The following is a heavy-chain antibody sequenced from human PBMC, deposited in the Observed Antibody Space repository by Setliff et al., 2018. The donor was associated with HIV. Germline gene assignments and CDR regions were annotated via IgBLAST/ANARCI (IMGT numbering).Heavy chain of an antibody. J-gene: IGHJ4*02. Sequence: SETLSLTCAVYGGSCSGYYWSWIRQTPGKGLEWSGEINHSGSTNYNPSLKSRVAISVDTSKNQFSLKLSSVTAADTAVYYCARGVGSYYDWGQGTLVTVSS. D-gene: IGHD1-26*01. CDR1: GGSCSGYY. CDR3: ARGVGSYYD. CDR2: INHSGST. V-gene: IGHV4-34*01.